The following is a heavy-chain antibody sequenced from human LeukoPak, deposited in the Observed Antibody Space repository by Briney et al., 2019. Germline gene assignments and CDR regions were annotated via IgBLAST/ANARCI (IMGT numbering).Heavy chain of an antibody. J-gene: IGHJ4*02. CDR3: ARGWDYFDY. CDR2: ISYDGSNK. Sequence: GGSLRLSCAASGFTFSSFAMHWVRQAPGKGLEWVAVISYDGSNKYYADSVKGRFTLSRDNSKNTLYLQMNSLRAEDTAVYCCARGWDYFDYWGQGTLVTVSS. D-gene: IGHD6-13*01. V-gene: IGHV3-30-3*01. CDR1: GFTFSSFA.